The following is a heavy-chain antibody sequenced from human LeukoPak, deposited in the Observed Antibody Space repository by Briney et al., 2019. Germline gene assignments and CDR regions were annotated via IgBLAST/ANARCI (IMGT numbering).Heavy chain of an antibody. J-gene: IGHJ4*02. D-gene: IGHD6-19*01. CDR1: GGSISPYH. CDR2: IYYSGST. CDR3: ARAVSGRFDY. V-gene: IGHV4-59*08. Sequence: XETLSLTCTVSGGSISPYHWSWIRQPPGKGLEWTGYIYYSGSTNYNPSLKSRVTISVDTSKNQFSLKLSSVTAADTAMYYCARAVSGRFDYWGQGTLVTVSS.